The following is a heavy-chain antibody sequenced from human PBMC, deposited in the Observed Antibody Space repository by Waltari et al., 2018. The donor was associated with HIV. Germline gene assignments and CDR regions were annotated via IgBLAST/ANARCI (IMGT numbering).Heavy chain of an antibody. Sequence: QVQLQESGPGLVKPSETLSLTCTVSGGSISSYYWSWIRQPPGKGLEWIGYIYYSGSTNSNPSLKSRVTISVDTSKNQFSLKLSSVTAADTAVYYCASYGGNSAFDYWGQGTLVTVSS. CDR3: ASYGGNSAFDY. J-gene: IGHJ4*02. CDR1: GGSISSYY. CDR2: IYYSGST. V-gene: IGHV4-59*01. D-gene: IGHD4-17*01.